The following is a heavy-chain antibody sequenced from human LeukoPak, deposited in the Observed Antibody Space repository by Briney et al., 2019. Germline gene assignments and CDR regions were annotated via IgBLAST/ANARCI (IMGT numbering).Heavy chain of an antibody. CDR3: ARFRGDHAFDI. CDR2: INPNSGGT. D-gene: IGHD3-16*01. J-gene: IGHJ3*02. V-gene: IGHV1-2*04. Sequence: RASVTVSCKASGYTFTGCYMHWVRQAPGQGLEWMGWINPNSGGTNYAQKFQGWVTMTKDTSISSAYMELSRLRSDDTAVYYCARFRGDHAFDIWGQGTMVTVSS. CDR1: GYTFTGCY.